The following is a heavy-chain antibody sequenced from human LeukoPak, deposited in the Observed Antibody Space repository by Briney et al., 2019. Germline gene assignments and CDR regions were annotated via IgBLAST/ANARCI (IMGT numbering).Heavy chain of an antibody. CDR3: ARVGAGELLVGRSTEIWFGDYYYYYYMDV. D-gene: IGHD3-10*01. CDR2: VYHSGST. Sequence: PSETLSLTCTVSGYSISSGYYWGWIRQPPGKGLEWIGSVYHSGSTYYNPSLKSRVTISVDTSKNQFSLKPSSVTAADTAVYYCARVGAGELLVGRSTEIWFGDYYYYYYMDVWGKGTTVTVSS. CDR1: GYSISSGYY. J-gene: IGHJ6*03. V-gene: IGHV4-38-2*02.